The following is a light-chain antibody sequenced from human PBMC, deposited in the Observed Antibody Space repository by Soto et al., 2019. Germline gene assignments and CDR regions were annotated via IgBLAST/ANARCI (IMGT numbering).Light chain of an antibody. J-gene: IGKJ1*01. V-gene: IGKV1-9*01. Sequence: IQLTQSPSSLSASVGDRVTITCRASQGISSYLGWYQQKPGKAPKLLIYGASTLQSGVPSRFSGSGSGTEFTLTISSLQPDDFATYYCQQYNIPAWAFGQGTKVDIK. CDR1: QGISSY. CDR3: QQYNIPAWA. CDR2: GAS.